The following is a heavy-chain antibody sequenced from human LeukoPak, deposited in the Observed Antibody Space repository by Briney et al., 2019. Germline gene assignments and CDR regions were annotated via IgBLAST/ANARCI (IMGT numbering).Heavy chain of an antibody. CDR1: GFTFDDYA. D-gene: IGHD4-17*01. CDR3: AKDRFRTTVTTTLGY. CDR2: ISWNSGSI. J-gene: IGHJ4*02. Sequence: PGGSLRLSCAASGFTFDDYAMHWVRQAPGKGLEWVSGISWNSGSIGYADSVKGRFTISRDNAKNSLYLQMNSLRAEDTALYYCAKDRFRTTVTTTLGYWGQGTLVTVSS. V-gene: IGHV3-9*01.